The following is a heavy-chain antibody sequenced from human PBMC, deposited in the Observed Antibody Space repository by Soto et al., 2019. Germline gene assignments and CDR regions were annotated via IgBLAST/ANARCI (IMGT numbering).Heavy chain of an antibody. V-gene: IGHV3-66*01. Sequence: GGSLRLSCAASGFTVSSNYMSWVRQAPGKGLEWVSVIYGGISTYYADSVKGRFTISRDNSKNTLYLQMNSLRAEDTAVYYCARTYYFDDWGQGTLVTVSS. J-gene: IGHJ4*02. CDR1: GFTVSSNY. CDR3: ARTYYFDD. CDR2: IYGGIST.